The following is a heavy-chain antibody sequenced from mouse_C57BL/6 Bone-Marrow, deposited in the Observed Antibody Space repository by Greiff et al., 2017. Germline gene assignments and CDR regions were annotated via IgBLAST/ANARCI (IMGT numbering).Heavy chain of an antibody. Sequence: QVTLKVSGPGILQPSQTLSLTCSFSGFSLSTFGMGVGWIRQPSGQGLEWLAHIWWDDDKYYTPALKSRLTISKDTSKNLVFLKITNVDTADTATYYCARIAYGSSYDDWGKGTTLTVAS. D-gene: IGHD1-1*01. J-gene: IGHJ2*01. V-gene: IGHV8-8*01. CDR2: IWWDDDK. CDR1: GFSLSTFGMG. CDR3: ARIAYGSSYDD.